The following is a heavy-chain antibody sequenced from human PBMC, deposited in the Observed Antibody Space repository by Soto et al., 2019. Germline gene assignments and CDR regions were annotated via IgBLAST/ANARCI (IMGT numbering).Heavy chain of an antibody. V-gene: IGHV5-51*01. CDR1: GYSFTSYW. CDR3: ARGDYDILSGDFKSYYGMDV. J-gene: IGHJ6*02. Sequence: GASLKISCKGSGYSFTSYWIGWVRQMPGKGLEWMGIIYPGDSDTRYSPSFQGQVTISADKSIRTAYLQWSSLKASDTAIYYCARGDYDILSGDFKSYYGMDVWGQGTTVTVSS. D-gene: IGHD3-9*01. CDR2: IYPGDSDT.